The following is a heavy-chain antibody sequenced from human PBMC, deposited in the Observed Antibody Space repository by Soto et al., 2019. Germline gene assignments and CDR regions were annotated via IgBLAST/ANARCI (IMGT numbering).Heavy chain of an antibody. Sequence: QVQLVQSGAEAKKPGSSVKVSCKTSGGTFSSYAISWVRKAPGQGLEWMGGIVPLFRTTNYAQKFQGRVTIPAATSMYTVYMELSGLKSGDTAVYYGARGVYSSTWSNLLDIPGLDVWGQGTTVTVSS. D-gene: IGHD6-13*01. CDR1: GGTFSSYA. CDR2: IVPLFRTT. V-gene: IGHV1-69*06. CDR3: ARGVYSSTWSNLLDIPGLDV. J-gene: IGHJ6*02.